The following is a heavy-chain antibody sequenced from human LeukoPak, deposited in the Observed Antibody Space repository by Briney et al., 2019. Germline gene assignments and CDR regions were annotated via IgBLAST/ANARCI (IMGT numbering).Heavy chain of an antibody. CDR2: IYYSGST. V-gene: IGHV4-59*01. CDR3: ARDMFYGFYYGSVFYGMDV. Sequence: PSETLSLTCTVSGGSISSYYWSWIRQPPGKGLEWIGYIYYSGSTNYNPSLKSRVTISVDTSKNQFSLKLSSVTAADTAVYYCARDMFYGFYYGSVFYGMDVWGQGTTVTVSS. CDR1: GGSISSYY. J-gene: IGHJ6*02. D-gene: IGHD3-10*01.